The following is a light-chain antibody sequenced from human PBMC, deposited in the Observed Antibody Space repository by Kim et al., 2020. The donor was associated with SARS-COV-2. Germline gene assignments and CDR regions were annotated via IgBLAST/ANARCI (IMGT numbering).Light chain of an antibody. Sequence: DIQMTQSPSSLSASVGDRVAITCRASQGIRKYLAWYQQKPGKIPKLLIYAAATLQSGVPSRFSGSGSGTDFTLTISSLQPEDVATYYCQNYDSSPLNIGGGTKVDIK. CDR3: QNYDSSPLN. V-gene: IGKV1-27*01. J-gene: IGKJ4*01. CDR1: QGIRKY. CDR2: AAA.